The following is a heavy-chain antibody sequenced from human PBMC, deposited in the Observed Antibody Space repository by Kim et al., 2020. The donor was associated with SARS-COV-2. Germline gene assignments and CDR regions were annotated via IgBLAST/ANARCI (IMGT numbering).Heavy chain of an antibody. CDR2: SYYSGIT. Sequence: SETLSLTCTVSGASISRGGDYWTWIRQRPGKGLEWIGYSYYSGITAYNPSLRGRATISVDTSENQFSLKLTSVTAADTAVYYCARGGATAGTCDPWGQGTLVTVSS. J-gene: IGHJ5*02. CDR3: ARGGATAGTCDP. V-gene: IGHV4-31*03. D-gene: IGHD1-1*01. CDR1: GASISRGGDY.